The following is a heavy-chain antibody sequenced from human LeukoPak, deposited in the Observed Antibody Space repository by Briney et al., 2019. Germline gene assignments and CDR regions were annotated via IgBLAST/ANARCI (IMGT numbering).Heavy chain of an antibody. CDR1: GFSFSSDP. V-gene: IGHV3-48*03. J-gene: IGHJ4*02. Sequence: GGSLRLSCAGAGFSFSSDPMNWVRQAPGKGLEWISHISSDGNTESYVDAPRGRFTMSRDNAKNSLFLLINSLRVEDTAVYYCARDRVNGTFVISLDLWGQGALVTVSS. D-gene: IGHD1-1*01. CDR3: ARDRVNGTFVISLDL. CDR2: ISSDGNTE.